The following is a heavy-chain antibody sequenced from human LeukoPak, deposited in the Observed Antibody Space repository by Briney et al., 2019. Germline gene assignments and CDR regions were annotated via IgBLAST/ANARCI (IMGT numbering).Heavy chain of an antibody. J-gene: IGHJ5*02. Sequence: SETLSLTCTVSGGSISSHYWSWIRQPPGKGLEWIGYIYYSGSTNYNPSLKSRVAISVDTSKNQFSLTLNTVTAADTAVYYCARGRDWFDPWGQGTLVTVSS. CDR1: GGSISSHY. CDR2: IYYSGST. V-gene: IGHV4-59*11. CDR3: ARGRDWFDP.